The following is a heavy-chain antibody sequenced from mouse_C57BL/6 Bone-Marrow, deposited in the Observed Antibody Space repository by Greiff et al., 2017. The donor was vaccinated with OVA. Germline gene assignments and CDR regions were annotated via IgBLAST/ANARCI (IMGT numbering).Heavy chain of an antibody. Sequence: VQLQQSGAELMKPGASVKLSCKATGYTFTGYWIEWVKQRPGHGLEWIGEILPGSGSTNSNENVKGKATFTADTSSNTAYMQHSSLTTEDSDIYYCARLLDWSYAMDYWGQGTSVTVSS. V-gene: IGHV1-9*01. CDR3: ARLLDWSYAMDY. J-gene: IGHJ4*01. CDR1: GYTFTGYW. D-gene: IGHD1-1*01. CDR2: ILPGSGST.